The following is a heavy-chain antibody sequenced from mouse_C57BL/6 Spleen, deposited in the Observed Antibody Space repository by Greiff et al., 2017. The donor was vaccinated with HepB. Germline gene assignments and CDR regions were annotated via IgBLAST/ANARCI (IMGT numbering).Heavy chain of an antibody. J-gene: IGHJ2*01. D-gene: IGHD2-3*01. Sequence: QVQLKQSGAELVRPGSSVKLSCKASGYTFTSYWMDWVKQRPGQGLEWIGNIYPSDSETHYNQKFKDKATLTVDKSSSTAYMQLSSLTSEDSAVYYCAREGVDGYLDYWGQGTTLTVSS. CDR2: IYPSDSET. V-gene: IGHV1-61*01. CDR3: AREGVDGYLDY. CDR1: GYTFTSYW.